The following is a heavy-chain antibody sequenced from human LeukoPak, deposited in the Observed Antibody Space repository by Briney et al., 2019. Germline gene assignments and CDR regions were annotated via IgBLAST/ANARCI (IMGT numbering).Heavy chain of an antibody. V-gene: IGHV1-46*01. Sequence: GASVKVSCKASGYTFTSYYMHWVRQAPGQGLEWMGIINPSGGSTSYAQKSQGRVTMTRDTSTSTVYMELSSLRSEDTAVYYCARVLGGDGYNWDFDYWGQGTLVTVSS. CDR3: ARVLGGDGYNWDFDY. D-gene: IGHD5-24*01. CDR1: GYTFTSYY. CDR2: INPSGGST. J-gene: IGHJ4*02.